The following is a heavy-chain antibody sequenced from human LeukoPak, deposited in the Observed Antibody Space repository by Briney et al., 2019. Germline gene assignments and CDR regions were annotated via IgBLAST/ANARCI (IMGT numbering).Heavy chain of an antibody. J-gene: IGHJ4*02. V-gene: IGHV4-34*01. D-gene: IGHD2-15*01. Sequence: SETLSLTCAVYGGSFSGYYWSWIRQPPGEGLEWIGEINHSGSTNYNPSLKSRVTISVDTSKNQFSLKLSSVTAADTAVYYCGRDYCSGGSCYIDYWGQGTLVTVSS. CDR2: INHSGST. CDR1: GGSFSGYY. CDR3: GRDYCSGGSCYIDY.